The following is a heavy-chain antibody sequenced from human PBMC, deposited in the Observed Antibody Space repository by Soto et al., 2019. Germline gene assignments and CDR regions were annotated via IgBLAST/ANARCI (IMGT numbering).Heavy chain of an antibody. J-gene: IGHJ4*02. CDR3: AKVSSSWYAGFFDL. CDR2: LSESGISI. Sequence: EVQLLESGGGLVQPGGSLRLSCTASGFTFSSHAMTWVRKAPGKGLEWVSGLSESGISIYYADSVKDRLTISRDNSKNTLYLQIHTLRAEDTAVYYCAKVSSSWYAGFFDLWGQGTLVTVSS. CDR1: GFTFSSHA. V-gene: IGHV3-23*01. D-gene: IGHD6-13*01.